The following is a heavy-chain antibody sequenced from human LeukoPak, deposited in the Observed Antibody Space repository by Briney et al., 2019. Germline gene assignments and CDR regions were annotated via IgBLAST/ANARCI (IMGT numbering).Heavy chain of an antibody. J-gene: IGHJ4*02. CDR1: GFTFSSYA. Sequence: GGSLRLSCAASGFTFSSYAMSWVRQAPGKGLEWVSAISGSGGSTYYADSVKGRFTISRDNSKNTLYLQMNSLRAEDTAVYYCAKDRSDNWNDRGYFDYWGQGTLVTVSS. CDR3: AKDRSDNWNDRGYFDY. D-gene: IGHD1-20*01. CDR2: ISGSGGST. V-gene: IGHV3-23*01.